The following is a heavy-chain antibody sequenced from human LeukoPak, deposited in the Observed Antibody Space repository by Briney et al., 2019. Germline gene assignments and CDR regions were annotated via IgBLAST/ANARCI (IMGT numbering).Heavy chain of an antibody. D-gene: IGHD3-10*01. J-gene: IGHJ6*03. CDR2: IYYSGYT. CDR3: ARTTTVRGTYYMDV. V-gene: IGHV4-59*01. Sequence: PSETLSLTCTVSGGSISSYYWSWIRQPPGRGLEWIGYIYYSGYTNYNPSLKSRVTISVDTSKNQFSLKLSSVTAADTAVYYCARTTTVRGTYYMDVWGKGTTVTIS. CDR1: GGSISSYY.